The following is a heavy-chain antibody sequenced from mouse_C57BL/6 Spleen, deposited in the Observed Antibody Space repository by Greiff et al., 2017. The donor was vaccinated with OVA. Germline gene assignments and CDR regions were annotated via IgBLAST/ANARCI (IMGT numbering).Heavy chain of an antibody. CDR2: ISYDGST. J-gene: IGHJ3*01. Sequence: ESGPGLVKPSQSLSLTCSVTGYSITSGYYWNWIRQFPGNKLEWMGYISYDGSTNYKPSLKNRFSITRDTSTNPFFLKLNSVTTEDTATYCGAIDEDYCGSPFAYWGQGTLVTVSA. D-gene: IGHD1-1*01. CDR1: GYSITSGYY. V-gene: IGHV3-6*01. CDR3: AIDEDYCGSPFAY.